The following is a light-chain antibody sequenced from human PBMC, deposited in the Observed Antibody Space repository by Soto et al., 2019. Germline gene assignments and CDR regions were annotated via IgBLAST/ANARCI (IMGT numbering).Light chain of an antibody. CDR1: ENIYGY. J-gene: IGKJ4*01. CDR2: WAS. CDR3: QQYSAYPLT. V-gene: IGKV1-5*03. Sequence: DIQLTQSPSILSASVGDRVTITCRASENIYGYLAWYQQKPGEAPKLLIYWASTLVSGVPSRFTGGESGTEFTLTISDLQPADFATYFCQQYSAYPLTFGGVTKVDVK.